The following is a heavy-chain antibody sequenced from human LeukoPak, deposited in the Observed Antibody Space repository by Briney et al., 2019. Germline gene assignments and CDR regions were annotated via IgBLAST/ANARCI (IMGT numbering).Heavy chain of an antibody. Sequence: GGSLRLSCIASGFTFSNYAMSWVRQAPGKGLEWVSYISSSSATIHYADSVKGRFTISRDSAKNSLYLQMNSLRAEDTAVYYCAELGITMIGGVWGKGTTVTISS. J-gene: IGHJ6*04. CDR2: ISSSSATI. CDR3: AELGITMIGGV. CDR1: GFTFSNYA. V-gene: IGHV3-48*03. D-gene: IGHD3-10*02.